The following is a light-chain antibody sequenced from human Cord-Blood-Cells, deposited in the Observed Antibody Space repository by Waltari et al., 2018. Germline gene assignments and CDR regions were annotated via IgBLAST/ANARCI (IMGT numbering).Light chain of an antibody. CDR3: QQRSNWPPSLT. CDR1: QSDSIY. CDR2: DAS. J-gene: IGKJ4*01. Sequence: EIVLVSTPATLTWSRQERDTFPCRASQSDSIYLAWYQQKPGQAPTLLIYDASNRATGIPARFSGSGSGTDFTLTISSLEPEDFAVYYCQQRSNWPPSLTFGGGTKVEIK. V-gene: IGKV3-11*01.